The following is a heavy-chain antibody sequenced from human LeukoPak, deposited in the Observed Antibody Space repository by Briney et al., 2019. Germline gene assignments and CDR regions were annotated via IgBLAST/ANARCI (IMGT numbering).Heavy chain of an antibody. CDR2: ISAYNGNT. D-gene: IGHD6-19*01. V-gene: IGHV1-18*04. J-gene: IGHJ4*02. CDR1: GYTFTSYG. Sequence: GASVKVSCKASGYTFTSYGFRWVRQAPGQGLEWMGWISAYNGNTNYAQKLQGRVTMTTDTSTSTAYMELRSLRSDDTAVYYCALRIAVAGTDFDYGGQGTLVTVSS. CDR3: ALRIAVAGTDFDY.